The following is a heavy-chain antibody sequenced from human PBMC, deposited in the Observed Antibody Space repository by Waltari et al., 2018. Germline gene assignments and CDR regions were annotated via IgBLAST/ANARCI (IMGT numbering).Heavy chain of an antibody. Sequence: QVQLVQSGAEVKKPGASVKVSCKASGYTFTSYDINWVRQATGQGLEWMGLMNPNSGNTGYAQKFQGRVTMTRNTSISTAYMELSSLRSEDTAVYYCMGIGARFGFAAVWGQGTLVTVSS. CDR2: MNPNSGNT. J-gene: IGHJ4*02. D-gene: IGHD6-6*01. V-gene: IGHV1-8*02. CDR3: MGIGARFGFAAV. CDR1: GYTFTSYD.